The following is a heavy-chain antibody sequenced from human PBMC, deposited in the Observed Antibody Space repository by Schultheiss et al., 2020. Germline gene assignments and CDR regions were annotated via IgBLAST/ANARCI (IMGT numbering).Heavy chain of an antibody. D-gene: IGHD2-21*02. CDR3: TTAYCGGDCYNFDY. J-gene: IGHJ4*02. CDR2: VKSKSDGEAA. V-gene: IGHV3-15*01. Sequence: GESLKISCVASDFTFNNAWMSWVRQAPGKGLEWVGRVKSKSDGEAADYAPPVRGRFTVSRDDSLNVVYLQMDNLKTEDTAMYYCTTAYCGGDCYNFDYWGQGTLVTVSS. CDR1: DFTFNNAW.